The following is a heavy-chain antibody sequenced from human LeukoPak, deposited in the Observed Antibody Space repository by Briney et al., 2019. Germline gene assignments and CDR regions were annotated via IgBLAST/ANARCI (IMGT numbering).Heavy chain of an antibody. CDR3: AREGDLMTVTYDY. J-gene: IGHJ4*02. V-gene: IGHV3-7*03. Sequence: PGGSLRLSCATSGFTFSSYWMSWVRQGPGKSLEWVANIKQDGGEKYYTESVKGRFTISRDNAETSLLLQMNSLTVEDPAVYYCAREGDLMTVTYDYWGQGTLVTVSS. CDR1: GFTFSSYW. D-gene: IGHD2-21*02. CDR2: IKQDGGEK.